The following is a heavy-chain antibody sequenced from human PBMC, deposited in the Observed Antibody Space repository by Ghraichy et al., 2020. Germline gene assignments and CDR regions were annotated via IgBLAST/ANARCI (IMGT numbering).Heavy chain of an antibody. J-gene: IGHJ3*02. V-gene: IGHV4-59*01. CDR2: IYYSGST. D-gene: IGHD5-24*01. Sequence: IVYIYYSGSTNYNPSLKSRVTISVDTSKNQFSLNLSSVTAADTALYYGARSLTPSRDGYNEDAFDIWG. CDR3: ARSLTPSRDGYNEDAFDI.